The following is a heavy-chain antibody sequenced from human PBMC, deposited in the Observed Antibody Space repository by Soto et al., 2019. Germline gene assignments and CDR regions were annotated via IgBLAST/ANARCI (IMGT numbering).Heavy chain of an antibody. V-gene: IGHV3-30*18. Sequence: GGSLRLSCAASGFTFSSYGMHWVRQAPGKGLEWVAVISYDGSNKYYADSVKGRFTISRDNSKNTLYLQMNSLRAEDTAVYYCAKEQQLVYYYYGMDVWGQGTTVTV. CDR3: AKEQQLVYYYYGMDV. J-gene: IGHJ6*02. CDR2: ISYDGSNK. D-gene: IGHD6-13*01. CDR1: GFTFSSYG.